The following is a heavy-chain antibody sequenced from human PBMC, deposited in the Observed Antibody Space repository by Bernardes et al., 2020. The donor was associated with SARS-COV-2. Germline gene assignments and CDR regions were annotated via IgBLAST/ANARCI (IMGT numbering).Heavy chain of an antibody. V-gene: IGHV1-8*02. CDR3: ARVNSASYFRLTNAYDSFDI. CDR2: MNPGSGNT. D-gene: IGHD1-26*01. J-gene: IGHJ3*02. Sequence: ASVKVSCKASGYTLSAYYMHWVRQVPGQGLEWMGWMNPGSGNTGFALEFQGRVTMTRDTSISTAYLELSSLTSDDTAVYFCARVNSASYFRLTNAYDSFDIWGQGTLITVSS. CDR1: GYTLSAYY.